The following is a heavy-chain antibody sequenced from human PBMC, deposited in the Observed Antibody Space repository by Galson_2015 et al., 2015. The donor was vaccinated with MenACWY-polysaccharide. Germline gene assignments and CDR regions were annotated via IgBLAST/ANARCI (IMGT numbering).Heavy chain of an antibody. CDR3: ATIRGSAPNYYMDV. J-gene: IGHJ6*03. D-gene: IGHD5-12*01. Sequence: LRLSCAASGLRFGSYGMQWVRQAPGKGLEWVALIWYDGSNKYYSEPVKGRFAISRDNSKNTLYLQMNSLRVEDTAVYYCATIRGSAPNYYMDVWGKGTTVTVSS. V-gene: IGHV3-33*03. CDR1: GLRFGSYG. CDR2: IWYDGSNK.